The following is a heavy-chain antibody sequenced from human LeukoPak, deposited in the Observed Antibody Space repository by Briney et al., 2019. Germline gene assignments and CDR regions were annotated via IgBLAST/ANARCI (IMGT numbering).Heavy chain of an antibody. Sequence: SETLSLTCTVSGGSISSSSYYWGWIRQPPGKGLEWIGSIYYSGSTYYNPSLKSRVTISVDTSKNQFSLKLSSVTAADTAVYYCAGPFDYYDSSGYYAFDYWGQGTLVTVSS. CDR2: IYYSGST. CDR1: GGSISSSSYY. J-gene: IGHJ4*02. V-gene: IGHV4-39*01. D-gene: IGHD3-22*01. CDR3: AGPFDYYDSSGYYAFDY.